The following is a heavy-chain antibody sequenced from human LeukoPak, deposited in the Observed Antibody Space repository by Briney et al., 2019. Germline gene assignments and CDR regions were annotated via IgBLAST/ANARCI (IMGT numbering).Heavy chain of an antibody. CDR1: GGSISSSGYY. D-gene: IGHD6-19*01. J-gene: IGHJ4*02. CDR3: SRYWDASGWASFEY. Sequence: SETLSLTCTVSGGSISSSGYYWAWIRQPPGTGLEWIGSIYYSGITYYNPSLKSRVTISVDTSKNQFSLKLNYVTATDTAIYYCSRYWDASGWASFEYWGQGTLVTVSS. V-gene: IGHV4-39*01. CDR2: IYYSGIT.